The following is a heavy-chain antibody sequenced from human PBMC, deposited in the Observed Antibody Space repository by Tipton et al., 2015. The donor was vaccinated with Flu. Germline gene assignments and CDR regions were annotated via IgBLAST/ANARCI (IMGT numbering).Heavy chain of an antibody. CDR3: ARDLVGSGIDY. V-gene: IGHV3-30*01. J-gene: IGHJ4*02. Sequence: QVQLVQSGGGLIQPGGSLRLSCEASGFTVSTNYMGWVRQAPGKGLEWVAVISYDGSNKYYADSVKGRFTISRDNSKNTLYLQMNSLRAEDTAVYYCARDLVGSGIDYWGQGTLVTVSS. CDR2: ISYDGSNK. CDR1: GFTVSTNY. D-gene: IGHD2-8*02.